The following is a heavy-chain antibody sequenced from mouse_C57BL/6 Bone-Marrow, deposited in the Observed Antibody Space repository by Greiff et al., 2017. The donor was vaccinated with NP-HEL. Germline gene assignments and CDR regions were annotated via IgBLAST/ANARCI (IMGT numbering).Heavy chain of an antibody. D-gene: IGHD1-1*01. J-gene: IGHJ3*01. Sequence: QVQLQQSGAELMKPGASVKLSCKATGYTFTGYWIEWVKQRPGHGLEWIGEILPGSGSTNYNEKFKGKATFTADTSSNTAYMKLSSLTTEDSAIYSCANPCYYGSSSFAYWGQGTLVTVSA. CDR2: ILPGSGST. CDR1: GYTFTGYW. CDR3: ANPCYYGSSSFAY. V-gene: IGHV1-9*01.